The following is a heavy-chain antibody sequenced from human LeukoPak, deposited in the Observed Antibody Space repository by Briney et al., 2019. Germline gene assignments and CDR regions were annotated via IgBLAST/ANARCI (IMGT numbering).Heavy chain of an antibody. CDR1: GFTLGGYY. CDR2: ISSSGSTI. D-gene: IGHD6-19*01. J-gene: IGHJ4*02. Sequence: GGSLRLSCAASGFTLGGYYMSGIRQAPGKGLEWVSYISSSGSTIYYADSVKGRFTISRDNAKNSLYLQMNSLRAEDTAVYYCARDNGSGWYGDYFDYWGQGTLVTVSS. V-gene: IGHV3-11*01. CDR3: ARDNGSGWYGDYFDY.